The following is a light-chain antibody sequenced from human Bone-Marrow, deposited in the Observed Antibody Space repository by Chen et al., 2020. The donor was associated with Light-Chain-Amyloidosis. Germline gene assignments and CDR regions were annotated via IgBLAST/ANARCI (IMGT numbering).Light chain of an antibody. J-gene: IGLJ2*01. Sequence: SYELTQPPSVSVSPGQTARITCSGDDLPTKYAYWYQQKPGQAPVLVIHRDTERPSGISERFSGSSSVTTATLTMSGVQAEDEADYHCQSADSSGTYEVIFGGGTKLTVL. CDR2: RDT. V-gene: IGLV3-25*03. CDR1: DLPTKY. CDR3: QSADSSGTYEVI.